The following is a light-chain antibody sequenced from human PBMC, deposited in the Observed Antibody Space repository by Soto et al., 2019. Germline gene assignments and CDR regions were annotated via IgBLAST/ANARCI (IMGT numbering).Light chain of an antibody. J-gene: IGLJ1*01. CDR1: SSDVGSNNL. Sequence: QSVLTQPAYVSGSPGQSITISSTETSSDVGSNNLVSWYQQHPGKAPKLMIYEVSRRPSGVSNRFSGSKSGNTASLTISGLQAEDEADYYCSSFARSSTPFGSGTKVTVL. V-gene: IGLV2-23*02. CDR2: EVS. CDR3: SSFARSSTP.